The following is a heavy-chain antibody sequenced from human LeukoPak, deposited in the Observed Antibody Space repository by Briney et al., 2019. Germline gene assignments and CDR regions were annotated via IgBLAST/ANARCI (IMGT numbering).Heavy chain of an antibody. V-gene: IGHV3-23*01. CDR3: ARDLSSGWTPYFDY. CDR1: GFTFSSYA. CDR2: ISGSGGST. D-gene: IGHD6-19*01. Sequence: GGSLRLSCAASGFTFSSYAMSWVRQAPGKGLEWVSAISGSGGSTYYADSVKGRFTISRDNSKNTLYLQMNSLRAEDTAVYYCARDLSSGWTPYFDYWGQGTLVTVSS. J-gene: IGHJ4*02.